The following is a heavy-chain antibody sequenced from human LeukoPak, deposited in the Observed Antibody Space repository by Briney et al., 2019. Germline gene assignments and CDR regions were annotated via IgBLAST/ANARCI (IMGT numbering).Heavy chain of an antibody. Sequence: ASVKVSCKVSGYTLTELSMHWVRQAPGKGLEWMGGFDPEDGETIYAQKFQGRVTMTEDTSTDTAYMELSSLRSEDTAVYYCATLNRDTAMVSPRGSGVVPKQKNWFDPWGQGTLVTVSS. J-gene: IGHJ5*02. V-gene: IGHV1-24*01. D-gene: IGHD5-18*01. CDR1: GYTLTELS. CDR3: ATLNRDTAMVSPRGSGVVPKQKNWFDP. CDR2: FDPEDGET.